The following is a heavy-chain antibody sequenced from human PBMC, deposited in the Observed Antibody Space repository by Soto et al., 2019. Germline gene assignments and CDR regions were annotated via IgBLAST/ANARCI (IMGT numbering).Heavy chain of an antibody. V-gene: IGHV4-30-4*01. CDR3: ARGISKYSSWYEPHTWFDA. CDR2: LYFNGGT. Sequence: QVQLQESGPGLVKPSQTLSLTCTVSGGPINSPDYYWTWIRQSPGKGLEWIGYLYFNGGTQYNPSLRTPVSMSFDTSKKHFSLKMRSVTAAYTAVYYCARGISKYSSWYEPHTWFDAWGPGVLVTVSS. CDR1: GGPINSPDYY. J-gene: IGHJ5*02. D-gene: IGHD6-13*01.